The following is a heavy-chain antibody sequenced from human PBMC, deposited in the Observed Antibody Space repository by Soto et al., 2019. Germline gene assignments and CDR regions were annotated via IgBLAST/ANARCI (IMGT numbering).Heavy chain of an antibody. CDR2: IDPSDSYT. CDR1: GYSFTSYW. J-gene: IGHJ6*02. CDR3: AITPASYNPEGYYYYGMDV. Sequence: PGESLKISCKGSGYSFTSYWISWVRQMPGKGLEWMGRIDPSDSYTNYSPSFQGHVTISADKSISTAYLQWSSLKASDTAMYYCAITPASYNPEGYYYYGMDVWGQGTTVTVSS. V-gene: IGHV5-10-1*01. D-gene: IGHD1-1*01.